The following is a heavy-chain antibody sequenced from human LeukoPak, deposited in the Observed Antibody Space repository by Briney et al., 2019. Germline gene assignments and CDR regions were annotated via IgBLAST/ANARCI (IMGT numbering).Heavy chain of an antibody. CDR3: ARGIAVAEGMDV. D-gene: IGHD6-19*01. CDR2: IIPIFGTA. V-gene: IGHV1-69*06. J-gene: IGHJ6*02. Sequence: SVKVSCKASGGTFSSYAISWVRQAPGQGLEWMGRIIPIFGTANYAQKFQGRVTITADKSTSTAYMELSSLRSEDTAVYYCARGIAVAEGMDVWGQGTTVTVSS. CDR1: GGTFSSYA.